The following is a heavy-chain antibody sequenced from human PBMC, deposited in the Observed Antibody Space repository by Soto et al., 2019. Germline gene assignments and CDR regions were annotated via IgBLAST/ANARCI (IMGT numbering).Heavy chain of an antibody. J-gene: IGHJ3*02. Sequence: QVQLVQSGAEVKKPGASVKVSCKTSGYTFTNYAIHWVRQAPGQRLEWMGWINAGDGNTKYSQKFQGRVTITRDTSASTAYMELSSLGSEDAAVYYCARSGSCTSTSCYGGFDIWGQGTMVTVSS. CDR1: GYTFTNYA. V-gene: IGHV1-3*01. D-gene: IGHD2-2*01. CDR2: INAGDGNT. CDR3: ARSGSCTSTSCYGGFDI.